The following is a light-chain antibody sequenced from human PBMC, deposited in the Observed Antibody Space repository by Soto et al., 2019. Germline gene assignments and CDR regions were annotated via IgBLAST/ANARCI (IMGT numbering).Light chain of an antibody. CDR1: QSVSSS. Sequence: ENELTQSPATLSLSPGERATLSCRASQSVSSSLAWYQQKHGQAPRLLISGASSRAADIPDRFSGSGSGTDFTLTINRLEPEDFAVYHCQQYDSSPRTFGQGTKVDI. J-gene: IGKJ1*01. V-gene: IGKV3-20*01. CDR3: QQYDSSPRT. CDR2: GAS.